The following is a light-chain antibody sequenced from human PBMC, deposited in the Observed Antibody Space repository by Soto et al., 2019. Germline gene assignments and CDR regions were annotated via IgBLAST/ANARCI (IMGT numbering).Light chain of an antibody. CDR1: QSITSSS. CDR2: AAS. J-gene: IGKJ1*01. CDR3: QQYGTSPRT. V-gene: IGKV3-20*01. Sequence: EIGLTQSPGTLSLSPGERATLSCRASQSITSSSLAWYQHKPGQAPSLLIYAASSRATGIPDRFSGSGSGTDFTLTISRLEPEDFAVYYCQQYGTSPRTFGQGTKVEIK.